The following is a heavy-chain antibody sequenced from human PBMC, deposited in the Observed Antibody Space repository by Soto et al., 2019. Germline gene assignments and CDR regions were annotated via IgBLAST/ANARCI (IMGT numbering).Heavy chain of an antibody. V-gene: IGHV4-59*11. CDR3: ARGRSSTSPYPIGY. J-gene: IGHJ4*01. Sequence: SEMQSHPRSVAEGSIVSLCCRRIMKPTRKGLEWIGYIYYSGSTNYNPSLKSRVTISVDTSKNQFSLKLSSVTAADTAVYYCARGRSSTSPYPIGYWGHGPLVTVSS. CDR1: EGSIVSLC. D-gene: IGHD2-2*01. CDR2: IYYSGST.